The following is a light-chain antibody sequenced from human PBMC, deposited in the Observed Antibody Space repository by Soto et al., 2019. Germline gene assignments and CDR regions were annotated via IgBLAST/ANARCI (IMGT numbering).Light chain of an antibody. CDR1: QSVSSN. CDR3: QQRSNWPTGT. J-gene: IGKJ1*01. CDR2: GAS. V-gene: IGKV3-15*01. Sequence: EIVRTQSPATLSVSPGERATLSCRASQSVSSNLAWYQQKPCQAPRLIIYGASTRATGIPARFSGSGSGTEFTPTISSLQSEDFAVYYCQQRSNWPTGTFGQGTKVDIK.